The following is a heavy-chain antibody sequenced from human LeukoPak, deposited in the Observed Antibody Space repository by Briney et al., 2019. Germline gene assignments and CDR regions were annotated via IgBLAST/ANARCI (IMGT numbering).Heavy chain of an antibody. CDR2: ISDSGGAT. V-gene: IGHV3-23*01. Sequence: GGSLRLSCVASDFIFSTYAMSWVRQAPGKGPEWVSTISDSGGATYYADSVKGRFTISRDNAKNSLYLQMNSLRVDDTAVYYCARDRGYSTFDYWGQGTLVTVSS. CDR1: DFIFSTYA. CDR3: ARDRGYSTFDY. J-gene: IGHJ4*02. D-gene: IGHD4-23*01.